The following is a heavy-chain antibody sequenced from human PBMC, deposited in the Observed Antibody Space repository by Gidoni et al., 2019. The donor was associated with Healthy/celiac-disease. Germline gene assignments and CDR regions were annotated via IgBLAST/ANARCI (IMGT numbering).Heavy chain of an antibody. CDR1: GYNFTSYY. D-gene: IGHD3-22*01. V-gene: IGHV1-46*01. J-gene: IGHJ4*02. Sequence: QVQLVQSGAEVKKPGASVKVSCKASGYNFTSYYMHWVRQAPGQGLEWMGIINPSGGSTSYAQKFQGRVTMTRDTSTSTVYMELSSLRSEDTAVYYCARESLVGSSGSRHFDYWGQGTLVTVSS. CDR2: INPSGGST. CDR3: ARESLVGSSGSRHFDY.